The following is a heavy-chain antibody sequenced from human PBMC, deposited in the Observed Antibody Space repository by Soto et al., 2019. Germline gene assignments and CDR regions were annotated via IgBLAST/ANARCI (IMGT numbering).Heavy chain of an antibody. Sequence: GGSLRLSCAASGFTFSSYAMSWVRQAPGKGLEWVSAIIGSGGSTYYADSVKGRFTISRDNSKNTLYLQMNSLRAEDTAVYYCAKDTTCYYDSSGYYYFDYWGQGTLVTVSS. CDR1: GFTFSSYA. CDR2: IIGSGGST. CDR3: AKDTTCYYDSSGYYYFDY. V-gene: IGHV3-23*01. J-gene: IGHJ4*02. D-gene: IGHD3-22*01.